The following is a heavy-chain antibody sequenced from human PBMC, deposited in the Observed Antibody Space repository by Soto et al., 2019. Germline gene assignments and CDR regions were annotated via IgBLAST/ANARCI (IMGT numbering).Heavy chain of an antibody. CDR1: GFSFSTYS. CDR3: AREETAWPLAYGLDV. V-gene: IGHV3-21*01. Sequence: GGSLRLSCEASGFSFSTYSMHWVRQAPGKGLEWVSSIGRRSDIYYADSVMGRFTISRDNAKNSVSLQMNSLRDEDTAVYYCAREETAWPLAYGLDVWGQGTTVTVSS. D-gene: IGHD2-21*02. J-gene: IGHJ6*02. CDR2: IGRRSDI.